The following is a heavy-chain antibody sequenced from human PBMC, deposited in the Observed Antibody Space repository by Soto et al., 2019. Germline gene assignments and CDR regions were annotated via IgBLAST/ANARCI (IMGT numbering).Heavy chain of an antibody. V-gene: IGHV1-3*01. J-gene: IGHJ6*02. CDR1: GYTFTSYA. Sequence: ASVKVSCKASGYTFTSYAMHWVRQAPGQRLEWMGWINAGNGNTKYSQKFQGRVTITRDTSASTAYMELSSLRSEDTAVYYCARGKQWLDYYGMDVWGQGTTVTV. D-gene: IGHD6-19*01. CDR3: ARGKQWLDYYGMDV. CDR2: INAGNGNT.